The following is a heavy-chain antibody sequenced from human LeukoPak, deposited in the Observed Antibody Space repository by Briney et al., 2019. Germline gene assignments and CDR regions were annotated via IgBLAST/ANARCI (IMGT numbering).Heavy chain of an antibody. J-gene: IGHJ4*02. CDR2: ISYDGSDK. Sequence: GGSLRLSCAASGFTFNTYGMHWVRQAPGRGLDWVAVISYDGSDKYYADSVEGRFTISRDNSKNTLSLQLNSLGLEDTAVYYCARGPLYGSGTLDYWGQGTLVTVSS. CDR1: GFTFNTYG. CDR3: ARGPLYGSGTLDY. V-gene: IGHV3-30*03. D-gene: IGHD3-10*01.